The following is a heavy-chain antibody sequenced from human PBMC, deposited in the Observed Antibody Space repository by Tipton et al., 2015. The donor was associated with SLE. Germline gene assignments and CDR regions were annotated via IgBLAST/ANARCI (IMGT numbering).Heavy chain of an antibody. V-gene: IGHV4-31*03. J-gene: IGHJ6*03. D-gene: IGHD2-21*01. CDR2: IYYSGST. CDR3: ARVLVAIDYYYMDV. CDR1: GGSISSGGYY. Sequence: LRLSCTVSGGSISSGGYYWSWIRQHPGKGLEWIGYIYYSGSTYYNPSLKSRVTISVDTSKNQFSLKLSSVTAADTAVYYCARVLVAIDYYYMDVWGKGTTVTVSS.